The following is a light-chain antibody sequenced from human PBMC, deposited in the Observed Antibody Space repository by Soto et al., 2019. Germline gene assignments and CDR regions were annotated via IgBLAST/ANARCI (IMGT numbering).Light chain of an antibody. Sequence: QSVLTQPASVSGSPGQSITISCTGTSSDVGGYNYVSWYQQHPGKAPKLMIYEVSNRPSGVSNRFSGSKSGNTASLTISGLHAEDEADYYCSSYTSSTPVLFGGGTKLTVL. CDR1: SSDVGGYNY. CDR2: EVS. CDR3: SSYTSSTPVL. V-gene: IGLV2-14*01. J-gene: IGLJ2*01.